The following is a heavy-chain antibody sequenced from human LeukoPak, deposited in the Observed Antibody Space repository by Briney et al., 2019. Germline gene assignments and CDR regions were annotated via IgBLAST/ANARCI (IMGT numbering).Heavy chain of an antibody. CDR1: GYTFTGYY. CDR2: INPNSGGT. V-gene: IGHV1-2*02. Sequence: ASVKVSCKASGYTFTGYYMHWVRQAPGQGLEWMGWINPNSGGTNYAQKFQGRVTMTRGTSISTAYMELSRLRSDDTAVYYCARGMWYSSGWYDYWGQGTLVTVSS. CDR3: ARGMWYSSGWYDY. D-gene: IGHD6-19*01. J-gene: IGHJ4*02.